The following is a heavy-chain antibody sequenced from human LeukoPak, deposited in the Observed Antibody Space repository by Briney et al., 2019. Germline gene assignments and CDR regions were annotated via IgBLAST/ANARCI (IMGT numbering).Heavy chain of an antibody. J-gene: IGHJ4*02. Sequence: GGSLRLSCAASGFTVSSNYMSWVRQAPGKGLEWVSVLYSDGTTYYANSVKGRFTISRDNSKNTLYLQMDNLRAEDTAVYYCARAAYDSNGFTANHDYWGQGTLVTVSS. V-gene: IGHV3-53*01. CDR3: ARAAYDSNGFTANHDY. CDR2: LYSDGTT. CDR1: GFTVSSNY. D-gene: IGHD3-22*01.